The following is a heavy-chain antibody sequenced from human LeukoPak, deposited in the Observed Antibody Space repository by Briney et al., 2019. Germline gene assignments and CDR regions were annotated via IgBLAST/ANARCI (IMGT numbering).Heavy chain of an antibody. V-gene: IGHV3-7*04. CDR2: IKPDDSEI. J-gene: IGHJ3*02. Sequence: TGGSLRLSCAASGFTFTNNWMTWVRQAPGKGLEWVANIKPDDSEIYYVDSVKGRFTISRDNAKSSVYLQMNNLRAEDTAIYYCARGRAVDIWGRGTMVTVSS. CDR3: ARGRAVDI. CDR1: GFTFTNNW.